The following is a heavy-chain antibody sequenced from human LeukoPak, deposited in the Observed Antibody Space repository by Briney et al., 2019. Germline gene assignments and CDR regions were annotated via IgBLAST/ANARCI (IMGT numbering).Heavy chain of an antibody. Sequence: PGGSLRLSCAASGFTFSSYGMHWVRQAPGKGLEWVAFIRYDGSNKYYADSVKGRFTISRDNSKNTLYLQMNSLRAEDTAVYYCAKDLVVVPAANDYWGQGTLVTVSS. CDR2: IRYDGSNK. CDR1: GFTFSSYG. CDR3: AKDLVVVPAANDY. J-gene: IGHJ4*02. V-gene: IGHV3-30*02. D-gene: IGHD2-2*01.